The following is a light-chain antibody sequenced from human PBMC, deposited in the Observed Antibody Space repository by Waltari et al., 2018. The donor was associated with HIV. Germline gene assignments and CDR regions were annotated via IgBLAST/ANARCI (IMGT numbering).Light chain of an antibody. CDR3: QTWGTSVQGV. Sequence: QPMLTKSPSASASLGASVKLTCTLSSSHNSYAIVWHQQRSETAPRFLMRVNSDRSHTTGDGIPDRFSGSSSGPDRYLTISSLQSEDEADYYCQTWGTSVQGVFGGGTKLTVI. CDR2: VNSDRSH. CDR1: SSHNSYA. V-gene: IGLV4-69*01. J-gene: IGLJ3*02.